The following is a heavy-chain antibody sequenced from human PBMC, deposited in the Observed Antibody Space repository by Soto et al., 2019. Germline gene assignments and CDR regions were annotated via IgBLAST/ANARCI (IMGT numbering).Heavy chain of an antibody. CDR3: ARDLTTVTYNWFDP. CDR1: GFTFSSYG. V-gene: IGHV3-33*01. D-gene: IGHD4-17*01. Sequence: GSLRLSCAASGFTFSSYGMHWVRQAPGKGLEWVAVIWYDGSNKYYADSVKGRITISRDNSKNTLYLQMNSLRAEDTAVYYCARDLTTVTYNWFDPWGQGTLVTVSS. J-gene: IGHJ5*02. CDR2: IWYDGSNK.